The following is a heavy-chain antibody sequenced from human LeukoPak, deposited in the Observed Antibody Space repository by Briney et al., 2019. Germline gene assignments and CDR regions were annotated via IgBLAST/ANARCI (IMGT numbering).Heavy chain of an antibody. D-gene: IGHD6-19*01. CDR2: ISYSGST. Sequence: SETLSLTCTVSGGSISGYYWSWIRQPPGKGLEWVGYISYSGSTNYNPSLKSRVTISVDTSKNQFSLKLSSVTAADTAIYYCARDGRAGSLFAYWGQGILVTVSS. J-gene: IGHJ4*02. V-gene: IGHV4-59*01. CDR1: GGSISGYY. CDR3: ARDGRAGSLFAY.